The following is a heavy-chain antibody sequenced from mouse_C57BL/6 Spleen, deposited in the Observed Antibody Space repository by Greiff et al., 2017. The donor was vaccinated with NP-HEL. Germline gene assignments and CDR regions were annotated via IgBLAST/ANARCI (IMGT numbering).Heavy chain of an antibody. CDR1: GYTFTDYY. CDR3: AREEAYYGSVPTGYFGV. Sequence: EVQLQQSGPELVKPGASVKISCKASGYTFTDYYMHWVKQSHGKSLEWIGDINPNNGGTSYNQKFKGKATLTVDKSSSTAYMELRSLTSEDAAVYYCAREEAYYGSVPTGYFGVRGTGTTVTVAS. D-gene: IGHD1-1*01. J-gene: IGHJ1*03. V-gene: IGHV1-26*01. CDR2: INPNNGGT.